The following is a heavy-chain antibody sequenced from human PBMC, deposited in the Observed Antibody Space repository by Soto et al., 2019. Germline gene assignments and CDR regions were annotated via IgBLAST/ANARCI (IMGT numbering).Heavy chain of an antibody. CDR2: LYYGGMT. Sequence: QLELQASGPGLVKPSETLSLTCTVSGGSFGSNNYFWGWIRQPPGKGLEWIASLYYGGMTYYNPPLRSRVTTAVDTSKIQFAPGVRSVTAADTAVYHCATATETFSLAGDYINWFDPWGQGTLVTVSS. V-gene: IGHV4-39*01. D-gene: IGHD3-9*01. CDR3: ATATETFSLAGDYINWFDP. CDR1: GGSFGSNNYF. J-gene: IGHJ5*02.